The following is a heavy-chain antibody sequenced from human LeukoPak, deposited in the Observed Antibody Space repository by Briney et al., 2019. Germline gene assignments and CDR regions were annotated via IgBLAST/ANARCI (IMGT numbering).Heavy chain of an antibody. CDR1: GYSISIGYY. J-gene: IGHJ3*02. Sequence: PSETLSLTCAVSGYSISIGYYWGWIRQPPGKGLEWIGSIYHSGSTYYNPTLKSRVTISVDTSKNQFSLKLSSVTAADTAVYYCARQVRPDAFDIWGQGTMVTVSS. D-gene: IGHD1-1*01. V-gene: IGHV4-38-2*01. CDR2: IYHSGST. CDR3: ARQVRPDAFDI.